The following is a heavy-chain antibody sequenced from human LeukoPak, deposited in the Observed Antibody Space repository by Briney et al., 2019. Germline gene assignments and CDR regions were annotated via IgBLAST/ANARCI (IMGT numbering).Heavy chain of an antibody. CDR2: ISGSGGST. J-gene: IGHJ4*02. CDR1: GFTFSSYA. CDR3: AKGSRSGWYCYFDY. D-gene: IGHD6-19*01. V-gene: IGHV3-23*01. Sequence: GGSLRLSCAASGFTFSSYAMSWVRQAPGKGLEWVSAISGSGGSTYYADSVKGRFTISRDNSKNTLYLQMNSLRAEDTAVYYCAKGSRSGWYCYFDYWAREPWSPSPQ.